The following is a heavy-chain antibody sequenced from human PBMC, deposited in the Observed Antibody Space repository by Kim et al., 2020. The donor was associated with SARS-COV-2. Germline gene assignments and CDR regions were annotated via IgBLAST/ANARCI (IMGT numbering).Heavy chain of an antibody. D-gene: IGHD3-16*01. CDR1: GFTVSTND. J-gene: IGHJ3*02. V-gene: IGHV3-66*01. Sequence: GGSLRLSCAASGFTVSTNDMTWVRLAPGKGLEWVSVIFSGGSTYYADSVNGRFSISRDKSKNTLNLLMNGLRAEDSAVYYCAKLGGYGFAIWGQGARVTV. CDR3: AKLGGYGFAI. CDR2: IFSGGST.